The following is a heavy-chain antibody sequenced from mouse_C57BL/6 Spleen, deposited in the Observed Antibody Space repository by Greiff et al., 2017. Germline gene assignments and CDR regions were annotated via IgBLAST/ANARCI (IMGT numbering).Heavy chain of an antibody. J-gene: IGHJ4*01. D-gene: IGHD2-1*01. V-gene: IGHV10-1*01. CDR2: IRSKSNNYAT. CDR1: GFSFNTYA. CDR3: VTLYYGNAMDY. Sequence: EVNVVESGGGLVQPKGSLKLSCAASGFSFNTYAMNWVRQAPGKGLEWVARIRSKSNNYATYYADSVKDRFTISRDDSESMLYLQMNNLKTEDTAMYYCVTLYYGNAMDYWGQGTSVTVSS.